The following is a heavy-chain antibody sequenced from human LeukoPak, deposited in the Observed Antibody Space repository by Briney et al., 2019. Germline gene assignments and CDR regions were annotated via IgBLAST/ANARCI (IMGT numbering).Heavy chain of an antibody. D-gene: IGHD3-22*01. CDR1: GYTFTSYG. V-gene: IGHV1-18*01. J-gene: IGHJ4*02. CDR3: AREGDDYYDSSGYYLN. CDR2: ISAYNGNT. Sequence: ASVKVSCKASGYTFTSYGISWVRQAPGQGLEWMGWISAYNGNTNYAQKLQDRVTMTTDTSTSTAYMELRSLRSDDTAVYYCAREGDDYYDSSGYYLNWGQGTLVTVSS.